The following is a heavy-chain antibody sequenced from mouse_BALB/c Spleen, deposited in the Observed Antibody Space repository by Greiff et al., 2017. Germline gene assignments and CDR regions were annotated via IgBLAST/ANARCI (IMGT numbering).Heavy chain of an antibody. J-gene: IGHJ3*01. D-gene: IGHD2-1*01. V-gene: IGHV5-6-4*01. CDR3: TRDGNGNYAY. Sequence: VQLQESGGGLVKPGGSLKLSCAASGFTFSSYTMSWVRQTPEKRLEWVATISSGGSYTYYPDSVKGRFTISRDNAKNTLYLQMSSLKSEDTAMYYCTRDGNGNYAYWGQGTLVTVSA. CDR1: GFTFSSYT. CDR2: ISSGGSYT.